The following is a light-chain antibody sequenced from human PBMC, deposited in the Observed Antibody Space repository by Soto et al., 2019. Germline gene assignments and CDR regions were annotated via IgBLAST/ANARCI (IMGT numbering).Light chain of an antibody. CDR2: EVS. V-gene: IGLV2-14*01. Sequence: QSVLTQPASVSGSPGQSITISCTGTITDIGAYNYVSWYQQHPGKAPKLLIYEVSSRPSGVSNRFSGSKSGNAAYLTISGLQADDEAEYYCSSYTSSITPYVFGTGTKVTVL. J-gene: IGLJ1*01. CDR1: ITDIGAYNY. CDR3: SSYTSSITPYV.